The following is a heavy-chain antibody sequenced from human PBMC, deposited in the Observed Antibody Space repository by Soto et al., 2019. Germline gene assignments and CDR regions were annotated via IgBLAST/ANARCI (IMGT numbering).Heavy chain of an antibody. CDR2: IYYSGST. Sequence: TVSGGSISSGGYYWSWIRQRPGKGLEWIGYIYYSGSTYYNPSLKSRVAISVDTSKNQFSLNLSSVTAADTAVYHCARDRSTQSVARYFDYWRQGTLVTVSS. CDR3: ARDRSTQSVARYFDY. V-gene: IGHV4-31*02. CDR1: GGSISSGGYY. D-gene: IGHD3-16*02. J-gene: IGHJ4*02.